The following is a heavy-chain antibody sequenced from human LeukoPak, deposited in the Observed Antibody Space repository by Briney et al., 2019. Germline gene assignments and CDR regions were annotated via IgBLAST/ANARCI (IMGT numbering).Heavy chain of an antibody. Sequence: GGSLRLSRAASGFTFSSYSMNWVRQAPGKGLEWVSSISSSSSYIYYADSVKGRFTISRDNAKNSLYLQMNSLRAEDTAVYYCAKIPPRNTVTTWLDYWGQGTLVTVSS. CDR1: GFTFSSYS. D-gene: IGHD4-17*01. CDR2: ISSSSSYI. J-gene: IGHJ4*02. CDR3: AKIPPRNTVTTWLDY. V-gene: IGHV3-21*01.